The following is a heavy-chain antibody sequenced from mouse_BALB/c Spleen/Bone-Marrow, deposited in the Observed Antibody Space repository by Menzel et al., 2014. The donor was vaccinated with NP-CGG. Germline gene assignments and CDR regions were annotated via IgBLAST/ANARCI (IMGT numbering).Heavy chain of an antibody. D-gene: IGHD1-2*01. Sequence: LQESGAELVKPGASVKLSCKASGYTFTSYWMHWVKQGPGQGLEWIGEINPSNGRTNYNEKFKSKATLTVDKSSSTAYMQLSSLTSEDSAVYYCARPYYGPYFDYWGQGTTLTVSS. CDR3: ARPYYGPYFDY. CDR2: INPSNGRT. J-gene: IGHJ2*01. CDR1: GYTFTSYW. V-gene: IGHV1S81*02.